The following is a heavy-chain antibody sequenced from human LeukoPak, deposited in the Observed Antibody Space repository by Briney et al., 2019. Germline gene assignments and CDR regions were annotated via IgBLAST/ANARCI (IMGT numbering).Heavy chain of an antibody. CDR1: GGSFSGYY. CDR3: ARGAVLTVYAIFDS. Sequence: PSETLSLTCAVYGGSFSGYYWTWIRQTPGKGLEWIGEINHSGSTNYNPNYNPSLKSRVTISVDTSKNQFSLKLRSVTAADTAVYYCARGAVLTVYAIFDSWGQGTLVTVSS. D-gene: IGHD2-8*01. J-gene: IGHJ4*02. CDR2: INHSGSTNYNP. V-gene: IGHV4-34*01.